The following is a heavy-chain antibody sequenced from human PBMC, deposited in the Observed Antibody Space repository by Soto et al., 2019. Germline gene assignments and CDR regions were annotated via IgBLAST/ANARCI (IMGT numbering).Heavy chain of an antibody. D-gene: IGHD6-13*01. CDR1: GFTVRSSY. CDR2: IYSGGST. V-gene: IGHV3-53*01. CDR3: AREKSSSSYYFDY. Sequence: XESLRLSCAASGFTVRSSYMSGVRQAPGKGLEWVSVIYSGGSTYYADSVKGRFTISRDNSKNTLFLQMNSLRAGDTAVYYCAREKSSSSYYFDYWGQGTLVTVSS. J-gene: IGHJ4*02.